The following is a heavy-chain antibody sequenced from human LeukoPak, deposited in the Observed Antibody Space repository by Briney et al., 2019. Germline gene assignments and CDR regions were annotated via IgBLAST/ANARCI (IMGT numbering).Heavy chain of an antibody. CDR2: ISSDGGTT. CDR1: GFTFTIYT. CDR3: VRDDVYYYDSSGYPH. V-gene: IGHV3-64D*06. Sequence: GGSLRLSCSASGFTFTIYTMHWVRQAPGKGLEYVSAISSDGGTTYYADSVKGRFFISRDNSKNTLFLQLSSLRPEDTAVYYCVRDDVYYYDSSGYPHWGQGTLVTVSS. D-gene: IGHD3-22*01. J-gene: IGHJ1*01.